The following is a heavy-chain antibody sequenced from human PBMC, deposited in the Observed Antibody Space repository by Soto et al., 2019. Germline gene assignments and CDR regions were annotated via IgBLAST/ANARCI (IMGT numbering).Heavy chain of an antibody. J-gene: IGHJ4*02. CDR1: GFTFSSYG. Sequence: GGSLRLSCAASGFTFSSYGIHWVRQAPGKGLEWVAVISYDGSNKYYADSVKGRFTISRDNSKNTLYLQMNSLRAEDTAVYYCAKAGLVRGIYYFDYWGQGTLVTVSS. CDR2: ISYDGSNK. D-gene: IGHD6-19*01. V-gene: IGHV3-30*18. CDR3: AKAGLVRGIYYFDY.